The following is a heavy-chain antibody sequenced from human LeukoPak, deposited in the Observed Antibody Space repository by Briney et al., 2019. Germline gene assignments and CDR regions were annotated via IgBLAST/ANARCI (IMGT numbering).Heavy chain of an antibody. D-gene: IGHD4-17*01. CDR2: IRSKAYGGTT. CDR1: GFTFGDYA. J-gene: IGHJ4*02. CDR3: TRETMVTTDLFDY. V-gene: IGHV3-49*03. Sequence: GGSLRLSCTASGFTFGDYAMSWFRQAPGKGLEWVGFIRSKAYGGTTEYAASVKGRFTISRDDSKSIAYLQMNSLKTEDTAVYYCTRETMVTTDLFDYWGQGTLVTVSS.